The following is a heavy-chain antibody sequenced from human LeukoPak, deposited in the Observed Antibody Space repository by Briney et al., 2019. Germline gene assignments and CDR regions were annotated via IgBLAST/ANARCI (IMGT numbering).Heavy chain of an antibody. CDR2: ISYDGSNK. CDR1: GFTFSSYG. V-gene: IGHV3-30*18. CDR3: AKDGSRYYDSSGYYRGDNWFDP. Sequence: PGRSLRPSCAASGFTFSSYGMHWVRQAPGKGLEWVAVISYDGSNKYYADSVKGRFTISRDNSKNTLYLQMNSLRAEDTAVYYCAKDGSRYYDSSGYYRGDNWFDPWGQGTLVTVSS. J-gene: IGHJ5*02. D-gene: IGHD3-22*01.